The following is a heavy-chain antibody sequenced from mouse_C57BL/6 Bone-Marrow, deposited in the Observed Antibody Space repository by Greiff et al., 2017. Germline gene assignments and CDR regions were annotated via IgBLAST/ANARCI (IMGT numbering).Heavy chain of an antibody. CDR1: GFNIKDAY. V-gene: IGHV14-4*01. D-gene: IGHD2-5*01. Sequence: VQLQQSGAELVRPGASVKLSCTASGFNIKDAYMHWVKQRPEQGLEWIGWIDPENGDTEYASKFQGKATITADTSSNTAYLQLSSLTSEDTAVYYCTFYSNWGYWGQGTTLTVSS. J-gene: IGHJ2*01. CDR2: IDPENGDT. CDR3: TFYSNWGY.